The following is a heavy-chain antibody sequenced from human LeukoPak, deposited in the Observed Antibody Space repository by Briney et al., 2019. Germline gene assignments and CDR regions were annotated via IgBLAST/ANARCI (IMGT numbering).Heavy chain of an antibody. V-gene: IGHV1-3*03. CDR3: AREYSGYYYFDY. Sequence: ASVKVSCKASGYTFTSYAMHWVRQAPGQRLEWMGWINAGNGNTKYSQEFQGRVTITRDTSASTAYMELSSLRSEDMAVYYCAREYSGYYYFDYWGQGTLVTVSS. CDR1: GYTFTSYA. J-gene: IGHJ4*02. CDR2: INAGNGNT. D-gene: IGHD5-12*01.